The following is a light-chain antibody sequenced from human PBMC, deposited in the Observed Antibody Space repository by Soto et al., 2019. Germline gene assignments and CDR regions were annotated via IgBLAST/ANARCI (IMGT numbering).Light chain of an antibody. J-gene: IGLJ2*01. CDR3: SSYTRSKTLL. V-gene: IGLV2-14*01. CDR2: DVS. Sequence: QSALTQPASVSGSPGQSITISCTGTSSDVGGYNYVAWYQQHPGKAPKLMIYDVSNRPSGVSNRFSAAKSGNTASLTISGLHAEDEADYYCSSYTRSKTLLFGGGTKVTVL. CDR1: SSDVGGYNY.